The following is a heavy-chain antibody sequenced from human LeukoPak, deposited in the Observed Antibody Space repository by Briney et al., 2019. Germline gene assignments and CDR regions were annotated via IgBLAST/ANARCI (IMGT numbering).Heavy chain of an antibody. CDR2: TYYRSKWYN. CDR1: GDSVSSNSAA. J-gene: IGHJ6*03. CDR3: ARAPFPITMVRGVIYYYMDV. D-gene: IGHD3-10*01. Sequence: SQTLSLTCAISGDSVSSNSAAWNWIRQSPSRGLEWLGRTYYRSKWYNDYAVSVKSRITINPDTSKNQFSLQLNSVTPEDTAVYYCARAPFPITMVRGVIYYYMDVWGKGTTVTISS. V-gene: IGHV6-1*01.